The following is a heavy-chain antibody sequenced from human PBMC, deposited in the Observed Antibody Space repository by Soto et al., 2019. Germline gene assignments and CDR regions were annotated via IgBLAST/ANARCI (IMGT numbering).Heavy chain of an antibody. D-gene: IGHD6-13*01. V-gene: IGHV3-23*01. J-gene: IGHJ6*02. CDR2: IGGVADT. Sequence: GGSLGLSCGVSGFSLTSYGMNWVRQPPDKGLEWAPTIGGVADTFYADSVKGRFTISRDVSKNTMFLQMHSLRGEDTALYFREKDGTAAGIHLYGMNVWGQGTTVTVSS. CDR3: EKDGTAAGIHLYGMNV. CDR1: GFSLTSYG.